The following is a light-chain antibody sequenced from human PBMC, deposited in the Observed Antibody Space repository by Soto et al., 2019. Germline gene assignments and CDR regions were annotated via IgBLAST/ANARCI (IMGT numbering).Light chain of an antibody. CDR1: QGISRY. CDR3: QQRSYWR. Sequence: EMVLTQSPATLSLSPGESATLSCRTSQGISRYLAWYQQKPGQAPRLLIYDASNRATGIPARFSGNGSRTDFTLNISSLEPEDFGVYYCQQRSYWRFGGGT. V-gene: IGKV3-11*01. CDR2: DAS. J-gene: IGKJ4*01.